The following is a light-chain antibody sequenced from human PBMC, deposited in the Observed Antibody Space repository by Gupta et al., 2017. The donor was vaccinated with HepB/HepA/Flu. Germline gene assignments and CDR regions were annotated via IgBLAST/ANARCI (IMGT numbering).Light chain of an antibody. CDR3: SSYTSSSTLYV. CDR1: SSDVGGYQY. Sequence: QSALTQPASVSGSPGQSITISCTGTSSDVGGYQYVSWYQQHPGKAPKLMIYDVSLRPSGVSTRFSGSKSGNTASLTISGLQAEDEADYYCSSYTSSSTLYVFGTGTKVTVL. V-gene: IGLV2-14*03. J-gene: IGLJ1*01. CDR2: DVS.